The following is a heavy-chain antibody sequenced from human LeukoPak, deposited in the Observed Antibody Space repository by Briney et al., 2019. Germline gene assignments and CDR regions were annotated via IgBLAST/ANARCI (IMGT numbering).Heavy chain of an antibody. CDR2: ISGSGGST. CDR3: AKDGRDYSFSY. CDR1: GFTFSSYA. V-gene: IGHV3-23*01. D-gene: IGHD4-17*01. Sequence: GGSLRLSCAASGFTFSSYAMSWVRQAPGKGLEWVSAISGSGGSTYYADSVKCRFTISRDNSKNTLYLQMNSLRAEDTAVYYCAKDGRDYSFSYWGQGTLVTVSS. J-gene: IGHJ4*02.